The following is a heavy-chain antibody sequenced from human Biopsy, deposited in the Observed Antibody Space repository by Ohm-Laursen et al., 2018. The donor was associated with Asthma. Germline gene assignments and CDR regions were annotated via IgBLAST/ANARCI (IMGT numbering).Heavy chain of an antibody. J-gene: IGHJ3*02. CDR3: ARQSGQDYGDSSGFDI. V-gene: IGHV3-30*03. D-gene: IGHD3-22*01. Sequence: SLRLSCAASGFVFSQCGMHWVRQGPGKGLEWVALVSSDGHNKYYEDSVKGRFTISRDNSRNRLYLQVNRLTVEDSAVYFCARQSGQDYGDSSGFDIWGQGTKVAASS. CDR1: GFVFSQCG. CDR2: VSSDGHNK.